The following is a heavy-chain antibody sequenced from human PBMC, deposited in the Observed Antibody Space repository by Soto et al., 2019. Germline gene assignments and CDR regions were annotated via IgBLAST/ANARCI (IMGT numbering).Heavy chain of an antibody. CDR1: GFTFSDHY. CDR2: SRNRVNSHTT. D-gene: IGHD1-26*01. CDR3: TRGLLGGAPSYTFHGMDV. J-gene: IGHJ6*01. V-gene: IGHV3-72*01. Sequence: EVQLVESGGXLVQPGGSLRLSCAASGFTFSDHYMDWVRQAPGKGLEWVARSRNRVNSHTTEYAASVKGRFTISRDESKSSLYLQMNSLKIEDTAVYYCTRGLLGGAPSYTFHGMDVWGQGTTVTVSS.